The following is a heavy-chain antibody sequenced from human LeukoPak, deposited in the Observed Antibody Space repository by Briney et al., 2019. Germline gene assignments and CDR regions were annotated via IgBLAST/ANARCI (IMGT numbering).Heavy chain of an antibody. CDR3: ARDRGMYYAYDI. CDR2: IYYSGST. V-gene: IGHV4-59*01. Sequence: PSETLSLTCTVSSGSISNYYWSWIRQPPGKGLEWIGHIYYSGSTNYNPSLKGRATISVDTSKNQFSLKLNSVTAADTAVYYCARDRGMYYAYDIWGQGTVVTVSS. D-gene: IGHD1-26*01. J-gene: IGHJ3*02. CDR1: SGSISNYY.